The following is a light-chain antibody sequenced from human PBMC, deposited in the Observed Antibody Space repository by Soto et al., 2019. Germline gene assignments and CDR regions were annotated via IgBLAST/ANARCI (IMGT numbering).Light chain of an antibody. V-gene: IGLV2-14*01. J-gene: IGLJ2*01. Sequence: QSVLTQPASVSGSPGQSITISCTGTSSDVGSYHYVSWYQQHPGKAPKLMIYDVSNRPSGVSNRFSGSKSGNTASLTISGLQAEDEADYYCSSYTSSSTLFGGGTKVTVL. CDR1: SSDVGSYHY. CDR2: DVS. CDR3: SSYTSSSTL.